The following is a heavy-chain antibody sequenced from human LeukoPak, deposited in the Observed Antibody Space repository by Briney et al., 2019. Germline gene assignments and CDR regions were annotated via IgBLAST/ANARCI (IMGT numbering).Heavy chain of an antibody. V-gene: IGHV1-2*02. Sequence: ASVKVSCKASGYTFTSYAMNWVRQAPGQGLEWMGWINPNSGGTNYAQKFQGRVTMTRDTSISTAYMELSRLRSDDTAVYYCARDLINYGGVNFDYWGQGTLVTVSS. D-gene: IGHD4-23*01. CDR2: INPNSGGT. CDR1: GYTFTSYA. CDR3: ARDLINYGGVNFDY. J-gene: IGHJ4*02.